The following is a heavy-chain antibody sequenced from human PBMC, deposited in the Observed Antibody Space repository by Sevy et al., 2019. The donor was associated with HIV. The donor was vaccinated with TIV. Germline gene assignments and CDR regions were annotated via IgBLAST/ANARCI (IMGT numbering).Heavy chain of an antibody. CDR3: ARSLTYSYDSSGRFDY. Sequence: CGSLRLSCVASGFTFRSYWMSWVRQAPGKGLEWVANIKQDGSEEYYVDSVKGRFTISRDNAKNTVDLQMNNLRAEDTAVYYCARSLTYSYDSSGRFDYWGQGTLVTVSS. CDR1: GFTFRSYW. CDR2: IKQDGSEE. J-gene: IGHJ4*02. D-gene: IGHD3-22*01. V-gene: IGHV3-7*01.